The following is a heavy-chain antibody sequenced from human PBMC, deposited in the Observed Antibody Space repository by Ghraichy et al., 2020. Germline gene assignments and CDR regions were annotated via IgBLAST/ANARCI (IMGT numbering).Heavy chain of an antibody. V-gene: IGHV4-61*01. J-gene: IGHJ6*02. CDR2: IYYSGST. CDR1: GGSVSSGSYY. CDR3: ARESGAYYDFWSGYYHGASYYYYGMDV. Sequence: SETLSLTCTVSGGSVSSGSYYWSWIRQPPGKGLEWIGYIYYSGSTNYNPSLKSRVTISVDTSKNQFSLKLSSVTAADTAVYYCARESGAYYDFWSGYYHGASYYYYGMDVWGQGTTVTVSS. D-gene: IGHD3-3*01.